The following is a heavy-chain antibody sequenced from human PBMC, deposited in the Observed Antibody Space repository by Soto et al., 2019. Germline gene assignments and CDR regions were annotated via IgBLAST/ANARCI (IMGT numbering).Heavy chain of an antibody. Sequence: QVQLVESGGGVVQPGRSLRLSCAASGFTFSSYGMHWVRQAPGKGLEWVAVISYDGSKKYYADSVKGRFTISRDNSKNTLYLQMNSLRAEDTAVYYCAKGISMVRGANEFDPWGHGTLVTVCS. V-gene: IGHV3-30*18. CDR2: ISYDGSKK. CDR3: AKGISMVRGANEFDP. J-gene: IGHJ5*02. D-gene: IGHD3-10*01. CDR1: GFTFSSYG.